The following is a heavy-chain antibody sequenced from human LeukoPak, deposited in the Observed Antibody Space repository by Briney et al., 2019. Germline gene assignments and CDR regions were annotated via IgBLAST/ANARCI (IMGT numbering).Heavy chain of an antibody. CDR1: GGSISNYY. J-gene: IGHJ5*02. CDR3: ARVTSRVADRPNWFDP. V-gene: IGHV4-59*01. CDR2: IFYSGST. Sequence: SETLSLTCTVSGGSISNYYWSWIRQPPGKGLEWIGYIFYSGSTDYNPSLRSRVTISLDTSKKQFPLKLHSMTAADTAVYYCARVTSRVADRPNWFDPWGQGTLVTVSS. D-gene: IGHD6-6*01.